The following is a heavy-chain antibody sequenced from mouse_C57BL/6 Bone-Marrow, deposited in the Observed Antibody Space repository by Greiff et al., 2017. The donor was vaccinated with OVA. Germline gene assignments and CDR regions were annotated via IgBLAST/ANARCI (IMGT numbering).Heavy chain of an antibody. V-gene: IGHV5-12*01. CDR3: ARGLLRTGFAY. D-gene: IGHD1-1*01. J-gene: IGHJ3*01. Sequence: EVKVVESGGGFVQPGGSLKLSCAASGFTFSDYYMYWVRQTPEKRLEWVAYISNGGGSTYYPDTVKGRFTISRDNAKNTLYLQMSRLKSEDTAMYYCARGLLRTGFAYWGQGTLVTVAA. CDR2: ISNGGGST. CDR1: GFTFSDYY.